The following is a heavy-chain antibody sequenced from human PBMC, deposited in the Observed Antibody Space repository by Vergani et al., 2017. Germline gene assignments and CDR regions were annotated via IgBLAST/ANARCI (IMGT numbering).Heavy chain of an antibody. Sequence: EVQLVESGGGLVQPGRSLRLSCAASGFTFDDYAMHWVRQAPGKGLEWVSGISWNSGSIGYADSVKGRFTISRDNAKNSLYLQMNSLRAEDTALYYCAKDLATGITGTTEWGQGTLVTVSS. CDR3: AKDLATGITGTTE. CDR1: GFTFDDYA. J-gene: IGHJ4*02. V-gene: IGHV3-9*01. CDR2: ISWNSGSI. D-gene: IGHD1-7*01.